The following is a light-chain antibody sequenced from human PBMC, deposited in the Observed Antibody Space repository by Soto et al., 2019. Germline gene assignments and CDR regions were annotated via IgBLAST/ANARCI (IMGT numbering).Light chain of an antibody. CDR3: QQSYSTAWT. J-gene: IGKJ1*01. V-gene: IGKV1-39*01. CDR1: QSISNY. CDR2: AAS. Sequence: DIQMTQSPSSLSASVGDGVTITCRASQSISNYLNWYQQKPGKAPKLLIYAASSLQSGVPSRFSSSGSGTDFTLTISSLQLEDFATYYCQQSYSTAWTFGQGTKVEIK.